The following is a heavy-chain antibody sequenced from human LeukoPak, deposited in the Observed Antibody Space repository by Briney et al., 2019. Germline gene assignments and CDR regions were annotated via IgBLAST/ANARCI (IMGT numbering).Heavy chain of an antibody. J-gene: IGHJ4*02. CDR3: ANCNGWLPHNY. Sequence: PGGSLRLSCAASGFTFSSYAMSWVRQAPGKGLEWVSVISGSVGSTYYADSVKGRFTISRDNSENTLYLQMNSLSAEDTAVYYCANCNGWLPHNYWGQGTLVTVSS. D-gene: IGHD3-9*01. V-gene: IGHV3-23*01. CDR2: ISGSVGST. CDR1: GFTFSSYA.